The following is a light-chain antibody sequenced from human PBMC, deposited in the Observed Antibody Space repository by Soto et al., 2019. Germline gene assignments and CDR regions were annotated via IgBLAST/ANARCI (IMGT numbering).Light chain of an antibody. CDR2: EGS. J-gene: IGLJ2*01. CDR1: SSGVGSYNL. CDR3: CSYAGSSTDVV. V-gene: IGLV2-23*01. Sequence: QSALTQPASVSGSPGPSIPLSCTGTSSGVGSYNLVSWYQQHPGKAPKLMIYEGSKRPSGVSHHFSGSNSGNTASLTITWLQAEDEADYYCCSYAGSSTDVVFGGGTKLTVL.